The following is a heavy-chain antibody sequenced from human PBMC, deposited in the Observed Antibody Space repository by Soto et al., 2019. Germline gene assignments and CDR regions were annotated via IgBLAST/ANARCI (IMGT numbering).Heavy chain of an antibody. V-gene: IGHV3-48*01. J-gene: IGHJ4*02. CDR1: GFTFRNYG. Sequence: GGSLRLSCAASGFTFRNYGMNWVRQAPGKGLEWVSYIGIGSSTKYYADSVKGRFTISRDNAKNSLYLQMNSLRAEDTAVYYCARDHHRYSGYDYVDYWGQGTLVTVSS. D-gene: IGHD5-12*01. CDR2: IGIGSSTK. CDR3: ARDHHRYSGYDYVDY.